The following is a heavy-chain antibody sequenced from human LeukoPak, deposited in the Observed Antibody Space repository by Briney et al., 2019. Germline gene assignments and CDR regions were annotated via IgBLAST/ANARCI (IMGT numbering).Heavy chain of an antibody. V-gene: IGHV3-23*01. J-gene: IGHJ4*02. CDR1: GFTFNNYA. CDR3: ARELLWFGESY. Sequence: GGSLRLSCAASGFTFNNYAMSWVRQAPGKGLEWVSSISGSGSDTFHTDSVEGRFTISRDNAKNSLYLQMNSLRAEDTAVYYCARELLWFGESYWGQGTLVTVSS. D-gene: IGHD3-10*01. CDR2: ISGSGSDT.